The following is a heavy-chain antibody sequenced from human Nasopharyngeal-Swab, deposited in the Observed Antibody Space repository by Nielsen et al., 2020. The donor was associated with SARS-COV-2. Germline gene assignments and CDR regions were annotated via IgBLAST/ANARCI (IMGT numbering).Heavy chain of an antibody. Sequence: GESLKISCAASGFTFNTYSMTWVRQAPGKGLEWVSLINGGGSLTYYADPVKGRFTISRENSKNTLYLQMNRLKADDTAIYYCAKEAPSCGADCRSLSDYWGQGILVTVSS. CDR3: AKEAPSCGADCRSLSDY. D-gene: IGHD2-21*02. V-gene: IGHV3-23*01. CDR2: INGGGSLT. CDR1: GFTFNTYS. J-gene: IGHJ4*02.